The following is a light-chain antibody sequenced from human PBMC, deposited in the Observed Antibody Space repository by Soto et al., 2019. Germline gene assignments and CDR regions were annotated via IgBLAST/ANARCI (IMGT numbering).Light chain of an antibody. Sequence: QSALTQPASVSGSPGQSITISCSGVSTDVANYNHVSWYQQHPGKVPKLIISDVTNRPAGISNRFSGSKSGNTASLTISDLQPEDEADYYCSSQISDSNVVFGGGTKVTVL. CDR3: SSQISDSNVV. V-gene: IGLV2-14*03. J-gene: IGLJ2*01. CDR1: STDVANYNH. CDR2: DVT.